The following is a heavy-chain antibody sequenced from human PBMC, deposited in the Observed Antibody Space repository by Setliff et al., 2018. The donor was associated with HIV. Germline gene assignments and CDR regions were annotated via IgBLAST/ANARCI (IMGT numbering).Heavy chain of an antibody. V-gene: IGHV4-31*03. CDR1: GDPINSGNYY. J-gene: IGHJ4*02. CDR3: ATSPAGEILGSRPFYFDY. D-gene: IGHD3-10*01. Sequence: PSETLSLTCTVSGDPINSGNYYWSWIRQHPGKGLEWIGYIYYSGSTYYSPSLKSRVTISEDTSKNQFSLKMRSVTAADTAVYYCATSPAGEILGSRPFYFDYWGQGTLVTVSS. CDR2: IYYSGST.